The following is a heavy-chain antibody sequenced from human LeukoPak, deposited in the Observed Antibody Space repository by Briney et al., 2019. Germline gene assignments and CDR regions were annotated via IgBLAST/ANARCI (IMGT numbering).Heavy chain of an antibody. CDR1: GFTFSSYS. Sequence: GGSLRLSCAASGFTFSSYSMNWVRQAPGKGLEWVSSISSSSSYIYYADSVKGRFTISRDNAKNSLYLQMNSLRAEDTAVYYCARDRSGMIVVVHFDYWGQGTLVTVSS. J-gene: IGHJ4*02. CDR2: ISSSSSYI. V-gene: IGHV3-21*01. CDR3: ARDRSGMIVVVHFDY. D-gene: IGHD3-22*01.